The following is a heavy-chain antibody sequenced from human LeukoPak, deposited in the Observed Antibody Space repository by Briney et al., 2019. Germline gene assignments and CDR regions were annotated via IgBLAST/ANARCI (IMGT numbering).Heavy chain of an antibody. V-gene: IGHV4-34*01. CDR3: ARGRPVDY. Sequence: SETLSLTCAVYGGSFSGYYWSWIRQPPGKGLEWIGKINHSGSTNYNPSLKSRVTISVDTSKNQFSLKLSSVTAADTAVYYCARGRPVDYWGQGTLVTVSS. CDR2: INHSGST. CDR1: GGSFSGYY. J-gene: IGHJ4*02.